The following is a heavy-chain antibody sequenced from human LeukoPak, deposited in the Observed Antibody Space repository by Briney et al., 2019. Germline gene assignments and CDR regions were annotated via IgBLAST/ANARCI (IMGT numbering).Heavy chain of an antibody. D-gene: IGHD3-22*01. CDR2: ISGSGGST. Sequence: GGSLRLSCAASGFTFSSYAMSWVRQAPGKGLEWVSAISGSGGSTYYADSVKGRFTISRDNSKNTLYLQMNSLRAEDTAVYYCAKDPPNYDSSGYYVGYFDYWAREPWSPSPQ. CDR1: GFTFSSYA. J-gene: IGHJ4*02. CDR3: AKDPPNYDSSGYYVGYFDY. V-gene: IGHV3-23*01.